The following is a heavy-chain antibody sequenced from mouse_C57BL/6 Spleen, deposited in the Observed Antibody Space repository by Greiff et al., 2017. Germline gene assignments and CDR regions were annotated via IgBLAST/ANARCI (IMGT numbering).Heavy chain of an antibody. CDR2: ISYSGSP. Sequence: EVKLVESGPGMVKPSQSLSLTCTVTGYSITSGYDWHWIRHFPGNKLEWMGYISYSGSPNYNPSLKSRISITHDTSKNHFFLKLNSVTTEDTATYYCERDGIYCCGSSWGYCDVWGTGTTVAVSS. V-gene: IGHV3-1*01. CDR3: ERDGIYCCGSSWGYCDV. D-gene: IGHD1-1*01. J-gene: IGHJ1*03. CDR1: GYSITSGYD.